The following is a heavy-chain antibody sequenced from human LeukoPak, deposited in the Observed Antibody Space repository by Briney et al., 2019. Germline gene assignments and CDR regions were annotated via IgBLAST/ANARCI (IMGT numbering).Heavy chain of an antibody. J-gene: IGHJ6*03. CDR2: IIPIFGTA. Sequence: ASVKVSCKASGDTFSNYAISWVRQAPGQGLEWMGGIIPIFGTAKYAQKFQGRVTITADESTGTAYMELSSLRSEDTAVYYCALGIIATRHYYYYYMDVWGKGTTVTISS. CDR3: ALGIIATRHYYYYYMDV. D-gene: IGHD7-27*01. CDR1: GDTFSNYA. V-gene: IGHV1-69*13.